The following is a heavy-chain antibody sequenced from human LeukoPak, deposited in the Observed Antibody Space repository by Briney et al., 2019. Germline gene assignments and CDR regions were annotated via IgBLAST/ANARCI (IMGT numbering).Heavy chain of an antibody. CDR3: ARDRIQLWSHDY. D-gene: IGHD5-18*01. CDR1: GFTFSGYW. Sequence: GGSLRLSCAASGFTFSGYWMSWVRQAPGKGLEWVANIKPDGSDKYYVNSVKGRFTISRENAKNSLHLHMNSLRAEDTAVYYCARDRIQLWSHDYWGQGTLVTVSS. V-gene: IGHV3-7*04. J-gene: IGHJ4*02. CDR2: IKPDGSDK.